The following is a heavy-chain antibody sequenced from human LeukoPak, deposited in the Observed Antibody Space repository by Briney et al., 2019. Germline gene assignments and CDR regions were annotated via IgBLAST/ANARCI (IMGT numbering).Heavy chain of an antibody. D-gene: IGHD6-19*01. Sequence: VASVKVSCKPSGYTFTSYGINWVRQAPGQGLEWMGWISPYNGNTNYAPKLQGRFTMTTDTSTSTAYMEVRSLRSDDTAVYYCARGANGWSVDYWGQGTLVTVSS. CDR1: GYTFTSYG. V-gene: IGHV1-18*01. J-gene: IGHJ4*02. CDR3: ARGANGWSVDY. CDR2: ISPYNGNT.